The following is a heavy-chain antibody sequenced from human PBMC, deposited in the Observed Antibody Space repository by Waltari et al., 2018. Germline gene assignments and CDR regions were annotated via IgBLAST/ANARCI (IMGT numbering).Heavy chain of an antibody. CDR3: AHSRTGEQWGY. CDR2: LYWNADK. CDR1: GFSLRTSGVG. J-gene: IGHJ4*02. Sequence: QITLKESGPTLVKPTQTLTLTCTLSGFSLRTSGVGVGWIRQPPGKALEWRALLYWNADKRYSPSLTSRLPTTSDATINRGVLTMTNMEPVDTATYYSAHSRTGEQWGYWGKGVPVTVSS. D-gene: IGHD6-19*01. V-gene: IGHV2-5*01.